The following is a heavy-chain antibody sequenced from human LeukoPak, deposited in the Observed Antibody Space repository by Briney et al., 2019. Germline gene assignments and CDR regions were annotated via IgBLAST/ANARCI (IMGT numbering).Heavy chain of an antibody. D-gene: IGHD2-8*01. Sequence: SEALSLTCSVSGVSVNSRSFFWNWVRQPPGKGLEWIGSVYSTGNVYQSPSLQSRAAISVDASNNSFSLTLQSVTAADTAVYFCVRGAMVSKPGDFWGPGTLVIVSS. CDR3: VRGAMVSKPGDF. J-gene: IGHJ4*02. CDR2: VYSTGNV. CDR1: GVSVNSRSFF. V-gene: IGHV4-39*02.